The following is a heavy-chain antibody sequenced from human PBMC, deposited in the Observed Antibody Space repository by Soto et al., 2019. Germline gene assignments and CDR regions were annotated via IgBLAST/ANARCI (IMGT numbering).Heavy chain of an antibody. CDR2: CRSRAANYAT. J-gene: IGHJ4*02. V-gene: IGHV3-72*01. CDR1: GITFSDHA. CDR3: VLWVRGLINY. D-gene: IGHD3-10*01. Sequence: VQLVESGGGLVQPGGSLRLSCATSGITFSDHAMDWVRQAPGKGLEWRGRCRSRAANYATDYAASVKGRFNFSRDDSKGSGALQMRSLKTGDTSMYYCVLWVRGLINYWGQGTLVTVSS.